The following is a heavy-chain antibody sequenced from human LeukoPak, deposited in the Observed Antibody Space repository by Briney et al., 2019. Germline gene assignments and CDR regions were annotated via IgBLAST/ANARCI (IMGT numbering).Heavy chain of an antibody. V-gene: IGHV3-7*03. J-gene: IGHJ4*02. Sequence: GGSLRLSCAASGFTFSSYWMSWVRQAPGKGLEWVANIKQDGSEKYYVDSVKGRFTISRDNAKNSLYLQMNSLRAEDTAVYYCARESEIFGGVPTGIDYWGQGTLVTVSS. D-gene: IGHD3-3*01. CDR2: IKQDGSEK. CDR3: ARESEIFGGVPTGIDY. CDR1: GFTFSSYW.